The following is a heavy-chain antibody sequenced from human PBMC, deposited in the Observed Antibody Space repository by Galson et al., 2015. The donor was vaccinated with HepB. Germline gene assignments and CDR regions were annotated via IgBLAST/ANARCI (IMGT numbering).Heavy chain of an antibody. Sequence: SVKVSCKASGFTFTSSAVQWVRQARGQRLEWIGWIVVGSGNTNYAQKFQEGVTITRDMSTSTAYMELSSLRSEDTAVYYCAAGNYDFWSGYYGGYYYYYYMDVWGKGTTVTVSS. D-gene: IGHD3-3*01. CDR3: AAGNYDFWSGYYGGYYYYYYMDV. CDR1: GFTFTSSA. V-gene: IGHV1-58*01. CDR2: IVVGSGNT. J-gene: IGHJ6*03.